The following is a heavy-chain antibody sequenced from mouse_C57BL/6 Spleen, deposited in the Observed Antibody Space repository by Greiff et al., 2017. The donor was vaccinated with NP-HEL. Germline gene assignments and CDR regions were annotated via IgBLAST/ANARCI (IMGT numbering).Heavy chain of an antibody. J-gene: IGHJ3*01. V-gene: IGHV1-26*01. D-gene: IGHD2-1*01. CDR3: ARGGEGNRAWFAY. Sequence: EVQLQQSGPELVKPGASVKISCKASGYTFTDYYMNWVKQSHGKSLEWIGDINPNNGGTSYNQKFKGKATLTVDKSSSTAYMELLSLTSEDSAVYYCARGGEGNRAWFAYWGQGTLVTVSA. CDR2: INPNNGGT. CDR1: GYTFTDYY.